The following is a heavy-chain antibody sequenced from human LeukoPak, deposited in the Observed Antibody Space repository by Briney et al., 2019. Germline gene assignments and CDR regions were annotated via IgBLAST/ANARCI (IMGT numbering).Heavy chain of an antibody. V-gene: IGHV3-15*01. CDR3: TTMGDSSGSYWWYYYYYYMDV. J-gene: IGHJ6*03. CDR1: GFTFSNAW. D-gene: IGHD1-26*01. Sequence: GGSLRLSCAASGFTFSNAWMSWVRQAPGKGLEWVGRIKSKTDGCTTDYAAPVKGRFTISRDDSKNTLYLQMNSLKTEDTAVYYCTTMGDSSGSYWWYYYYYYMDVWGKGTTVTVSS. CDR2: IKSKTDGCTT.